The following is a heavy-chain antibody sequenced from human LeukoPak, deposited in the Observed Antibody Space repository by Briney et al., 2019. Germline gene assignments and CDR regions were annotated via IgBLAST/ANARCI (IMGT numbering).Heavy chain of an antibody. CDR3: AREDDYDFWSGYLNWFDP. J-gene: IGHJ5*02. CDR2: INPNSGGT. D-gene: IGHD3-3*01. V-gene: IGHV1-2*02. Sequence: ASVKVSCKASGYTFTGYYMHWVRQAPGQGLEWMGWINPNSGGTNYAQKFQGRVTMTRDTSISPAYMELSRLRSDDTAVYYCAREDDYDFWSGYLNWFDPWGQGTLVTVSS. CDR1: GYTFTGYY.